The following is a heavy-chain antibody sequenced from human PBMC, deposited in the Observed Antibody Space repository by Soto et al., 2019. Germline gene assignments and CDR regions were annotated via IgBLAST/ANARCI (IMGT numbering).Heavy chain of an antibody. CDR2: ISTYNSRT. V-gene: IGHV1-18*04. D-gene: IGHD2-2*02. J-gene: IGHJ6*02. CDR3: ARARYCASPSCYKHYYYGMDT. CDR1: GYTFTSHG. Sequence: QDQPVQSGAEVKKPGASVKISCEASGYTFTSHGISWVRQAPGQGLEWLGWISTYNSRTHYAQKVQGRVTMTTDTSTSTAYLDLRSLTFDDTAVYYCARARYCASPSCYKHYYYGMDTWGQGTTVTVSS.